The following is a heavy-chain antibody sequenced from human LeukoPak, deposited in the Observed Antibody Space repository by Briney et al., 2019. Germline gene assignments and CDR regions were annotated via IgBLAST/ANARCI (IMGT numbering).Heavy chain of an antibody. J-gene: IGHJ3*02. V-gene: IGHV3-43D*03. CDR2: ISWDGGST. CDR3: AKDHYDSSGYLNVHDAFDI. Sequence: GGSLRLSCAASGFTFDDYAMHWVRQAPGKGLEWVSLISWDGGSTYYADSVKGRFTISRDNSKNTQYLQMNSLRAEDTAVYYCAKDHYDSSGYLNVHDAFDIWGQGTMVTVSS. D-gene: IGHD3-22*01. CDR1: GFTFDDYA.